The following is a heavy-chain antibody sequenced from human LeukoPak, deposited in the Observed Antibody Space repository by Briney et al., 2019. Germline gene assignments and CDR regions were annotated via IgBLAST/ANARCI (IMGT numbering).Heavy chain of an antibody. CDR3: ARVERGYCSSTSCYGAGYQYYYGMDV. J-gene: IGHJ6*02. CDR2: ISAYNGNT. CDR1: GYTFTSYG. D-gene: IGHD2-2*01. Sequence: GASVKVSCKASGYTFTSYGISWVRQAPGQGLEWMGWISAYNGNTNYAQKLQGRVTMTTETSTSTAYMELRSLRSDDTAVYYCARVERGYCSSTSCYGAGYQYYYGMDVWGQGTTVTVSS. V-gene: IGHV1-18*01.